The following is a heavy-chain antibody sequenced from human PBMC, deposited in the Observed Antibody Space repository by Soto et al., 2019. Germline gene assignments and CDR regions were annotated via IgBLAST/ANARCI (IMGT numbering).Heavy chain of an antibody. CDR3: AKMGGRLNRITSFGVVPFDY. V-gene: IGHV3-23*01. CDR1: GFTFSSYA. D-gene: IGHD3-3*01. CDR2: ISGSGGST. Sequence: GGSLRLSCAASGFTFSSYAMSCVRQAPGKGLEWVSAISGSGGSTYYADSVKGRFTISRDNSKNTLYLQMNSLRAEDTAVYYCAKMGGRLNRITSFGVVPFDYWGQGPLCTVSS. J-gene: IGHJ4*02.